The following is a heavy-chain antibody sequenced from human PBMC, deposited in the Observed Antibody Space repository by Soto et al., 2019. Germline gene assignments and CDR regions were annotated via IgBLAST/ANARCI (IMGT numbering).Heavy chain of an antibody. D-gene: IGHD5-18*01. CDR2: TYYSGST. Sequence: PSQTHSLTYTVSGGSVSSGSYYWSWIRQPPGKGLEWIGYTYYSGSTNYNPSLKSRVTISVDTSKNQFSLKLSSVTAADTAVYYCARAAMVRIWFDPWGQGTLVTVSS. J-gene: IGHJ5*02. CDR1: GGSVSSGSYY. V-gene: IGHV4-61*01. CDR3: ARAAMVRIWFDP.